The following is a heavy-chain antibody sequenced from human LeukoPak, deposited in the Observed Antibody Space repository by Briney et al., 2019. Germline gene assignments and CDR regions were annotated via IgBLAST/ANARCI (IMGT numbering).Heavy chain of an antibody. D-gene: IGHD3-22*01. Sequence: GGSLRLSCAAFGFVFHDYNMNWVRQAPGRGLEWVSSITSSSRYTFYADSVKGRFTISRDNTRNSLFLQMDSLTSEDTAVYFCARDADFYDNRGHQITQYYYDHWGQGTLVTVSS. V-gene: IGHV3-21*06. J-gene: IGHJ4*02. CDR3: ARDADFYDNRGHQITQYYYDH. CDR1: GFVFHDYN. CDR2: ITSSSRYT.